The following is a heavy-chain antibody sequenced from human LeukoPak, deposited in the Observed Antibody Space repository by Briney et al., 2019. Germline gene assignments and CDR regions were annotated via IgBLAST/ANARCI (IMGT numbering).Heavy chain of an antibody. V-gene: IGHV3-30-3*01. CDR3: ARDKEYCSSTSWYYYYYYGMDV. J-gene: IGHJ6*02. Sequence: GALRLSCAASGFTFSSYAIHWVRQAPGKGLEWVAVISYDGSNKYYADSVKGRFTISRDNSKNTLYLQMNSLRAEDTAVYYCARDKEYCSSTSWYYYYYYGMDVWGQGTTVTVSS. CDR2: ISYDGSNK. CDR1: GFTFSSYA. D-gene: IGHD2-2*01.